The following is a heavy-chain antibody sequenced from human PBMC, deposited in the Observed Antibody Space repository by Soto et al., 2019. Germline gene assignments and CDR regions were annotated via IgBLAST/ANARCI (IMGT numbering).Heavy chain of an antibody. J-gene: IGHJ4*02. Sequence: PSETLSLTCTVSVGSISNFYWSWVRQPPGKGLEWIGYISYSGNTNYNPSLKSRVSISVDTSKNQLSLYLTSVTAADTAVYYCARAPMVLSRSYFDSWGQGTPVTVPQ. CDR3: ARAPMVLSRSYFDS. CDR1: VGSISNFY. V-gene: IGHV4-59*01. CDR2: ISYSGNT. D-gene: IGHD2-8*01.